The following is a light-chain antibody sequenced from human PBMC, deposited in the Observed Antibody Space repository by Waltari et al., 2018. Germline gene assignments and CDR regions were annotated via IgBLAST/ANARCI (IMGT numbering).Light chain of an antibody. CDR1: QSLLGSHGNNY. CDR3: MQALQTLWT. V-gene: IGKV2-28*01. Sequence: DIVLTQSPLSLPVTPGEPASISCRSSQSLLGSHGNNYLDWYLQRPGQSPQLLIYLGSTRAAGVPDRFTGSGSGTDFTLKISRVEADDVGVYYCMQALQTLWTFGQGTKVEIK. CDR2: LGS. J-gene: IGKJ1*01.